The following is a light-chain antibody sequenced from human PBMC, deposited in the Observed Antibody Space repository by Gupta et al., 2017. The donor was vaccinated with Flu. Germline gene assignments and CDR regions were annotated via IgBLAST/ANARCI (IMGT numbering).Light chain of an antibody. CDR1: QSVSTN. CDR2: GAS. CDR3: QQYKYWPLT. J-gene: IGKJ1*01. V-gene: IGKV3D-15*01. Sequence: GEGATLSCRASQSVSTNLAWYQRKPGQAPRLLIYGASSRATDIPIRFRGSGSGTEFTLTISSLQSEDFAVYYCQQYKYWPLTFGQGTKVDVK.